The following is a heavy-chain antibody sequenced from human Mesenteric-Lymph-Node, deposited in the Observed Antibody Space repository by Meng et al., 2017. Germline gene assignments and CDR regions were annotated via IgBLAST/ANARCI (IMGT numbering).Heavy chain of an antibody. Sequence: SVKVSCKASGGTFSSYTISWVRQAPGQGLDWMGRIIPILGIANYAQKFQGRVTITADKSTSTAYMELSSLRSEDTAVYYCARAASFITTLYYFDYWGQGTLVTVSS. D-gene: IGHD3-22*01. J-gene: IGHJ4*02. CDR1: GGTFSSYT. CDR3: ARAASFITTLYYFDY. CDR2: IIPILGIA. V-gene: IGHV1-69*02.